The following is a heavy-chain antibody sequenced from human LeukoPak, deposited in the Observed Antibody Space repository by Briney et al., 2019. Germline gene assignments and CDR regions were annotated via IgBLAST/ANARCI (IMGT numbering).Heavy chain of an antibody. CDR1: GFTFSTYA. Sequence: PGGSLRLSCAASGFTFSTYAMSWVRQAPGKGLEWVSSITSSGANTYHAVSVKGRFTIPRDNSKNTLHLQMNSLRAEDTAVYYCARDGRMRVAGTGGWFDPWGQGTLVTVSS. J-gene: IGHJ5*02. V-gene: IGHV3-23*01. D-gene: IGHD6-19*01. CDR3: ARDGRMRVAGTGGWFDP. CDR2: ITSSGANT.